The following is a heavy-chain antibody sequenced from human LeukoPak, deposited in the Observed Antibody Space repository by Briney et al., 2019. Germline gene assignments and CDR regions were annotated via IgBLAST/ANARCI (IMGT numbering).Heavy chain of an antibody. J-gene: IGHJ6*02. CDR3: ARGVFGSGIYLYYGMDV. Sequence: GGSLRLSCAASGFTFSNYAMHWVRQAPGEGLEWVAVISFDGSIKYYADSVKGRFTISRDNSKNTVYLQMNSLRSEDTAVYYCARGVFGSGIYLYYGMDVWGQGTTVTVSS. D-gene: IGHD3-10*01. CDR2: ISFDGSIK. V-gene: IGHV3-30-3*01. CDR1: GFTFSNYA.